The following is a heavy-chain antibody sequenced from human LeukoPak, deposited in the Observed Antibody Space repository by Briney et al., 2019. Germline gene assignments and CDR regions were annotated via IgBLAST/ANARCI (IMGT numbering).Heavy chain of an antibody. Sequence: GGSLRLSCAASGFTFSSYWMSWVRQAPGKGLEWVANIKQDGSEKYYVDSVKGRFTISRDNAKNSLYLQMNSLRAEDTAVYYCARNHYDTSPYYYYYMDVWGKGTTVTISS. CDR1: GFTFSSYW. CDR2: IKQDGSEK. CDR3: ARNHYDTSPYYYYYMDV. V-gene: IGHV3-7*01. D-gene: IGHD3-9*01. J-gene: IGHJ6*03.